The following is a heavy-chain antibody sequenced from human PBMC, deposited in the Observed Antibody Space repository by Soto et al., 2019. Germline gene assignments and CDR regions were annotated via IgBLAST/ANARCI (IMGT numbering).Heavy chain of an antibody. V-gene: IGHV1-2*02. J-gene: IGHJ6*02. CDR1: GYTFTGQH. CDR3: ARESSGITLYGMDV. CDR2: INPNSGDT. Sequence: GASVKVSCKASGYTFTGQHMHWVRQAPGQGLEWMGWINPNSGDTNYAQKFQGRVTMTRDTSIGTAYMELSSLRSNDTAIYYCARESSGITLYGMDVWGQGTTVTVSS. D-gene: IGHD1-7*01.